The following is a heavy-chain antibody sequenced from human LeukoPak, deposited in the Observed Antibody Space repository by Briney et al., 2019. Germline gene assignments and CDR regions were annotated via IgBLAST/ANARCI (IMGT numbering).Heavy chain of an antibody. D-gene: IGHD3-22*01. CDR3: ARAPVFMIVGQDV. V-gene: IGHV1-3*01. Sequence: GASVKVSCKASGYTFTSYAMHWVRQAPRQRLEWTGWINAGNGNTKYSQKFQGRVTITRDTSASTAYMELSSLRSEDTAVYYCARAPVFMIVGQDVWGQGTTVTVSS. J-gene: IGHJ6*02. CDR1: GYTFTSYA. CDR2: INAGNGNT.